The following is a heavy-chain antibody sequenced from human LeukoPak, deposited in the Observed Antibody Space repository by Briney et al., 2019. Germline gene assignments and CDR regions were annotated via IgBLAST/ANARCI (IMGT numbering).Heavy chain of an antibody. V-gene: IGHV3-21*01. CDR3: ARDGERDYYDSSGYYYY. CDR1: GFTFSSYS. Sequence: GGSLRLSCAASGFTFSSYSMNWVRQAPGKGLEWVSSISSSSSYIYYADSVKGRFTISRDNAKNSLYLQMNSLRAEDTAVYCCARDGERDYYDSSGYYYYWGQGTLVTVSS. CDR2: ISSSSSYI. D-gene: IGHD3-22*01. J-gene: IGHJ4*02.